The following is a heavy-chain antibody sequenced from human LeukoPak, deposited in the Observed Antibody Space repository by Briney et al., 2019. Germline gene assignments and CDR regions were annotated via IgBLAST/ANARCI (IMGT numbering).Heavy chain of an antibody. Sequence: PGGSLRLSCAASGFTFSSYEMNWVRQAPGKGLEWVSYISSSGSTIYYADSVKGRFTISRDNAKNSLYLQMNSLRAEDTAVYYCARHPATSGWFDPWGQGTLVTVSS. V-gene: IGHV3-48*03. J-gene: IGHJ5*02. CDR2: ISSSGSTI. CDR1: GFTFSSYE. D-gene: IGHD2-15*01. CDR3: ARHPATSGWFDP.